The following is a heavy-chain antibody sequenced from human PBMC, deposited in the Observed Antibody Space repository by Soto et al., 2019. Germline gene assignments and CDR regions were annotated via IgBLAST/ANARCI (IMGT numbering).Heavy chain of an antibody. D-gene: IGHD2-21*01. V-gene: IGHV4-39*02. CDR3: ARLAYSDYFQT. J-gene: IGHJ1*01. CDR2: IYYSGAA. Sequence: RQPPGKGLEWLASIYYSGAAYYNPSLRSRVSISVDTSNNRFSLALTSLTAADTAVYFCARLAYSDYFQTWGQGSLVTGSS.